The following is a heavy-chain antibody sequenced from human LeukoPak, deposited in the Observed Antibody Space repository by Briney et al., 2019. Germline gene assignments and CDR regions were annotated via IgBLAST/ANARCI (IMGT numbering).Heavy chain of an antibody. D-gene: IGHD3-10*01. Sequence: PGGSLRLSCAASGFTFSLYAMTWVRQAPGKGLEWVSVIYSGGSTYYADSVKGRFTISRDNSKNTLYLQMNSLRAEDTAVYYCARRHYGLDYWGQGTLVTVSS. J-gene: IGHJ4*02. CDR3: ARRHYGLDY. CDR2: IYSGGST. V-gene: IGHV3-53*01. CDR1: GFTFSLYA.